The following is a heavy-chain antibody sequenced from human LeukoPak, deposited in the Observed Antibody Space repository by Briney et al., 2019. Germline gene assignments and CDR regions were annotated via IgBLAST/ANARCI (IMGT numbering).Heavy chain of an antibody. J-gene: IGHJ4*02. D-gene: IGHD6-19*01. CDR3: ARHLWGAVDYFDY. CDR1: GGSISNYC. CDR2: IHSSGSS. V-gene: IGHV4-4*07. Sequence: PSETLSLTCTVAGGSISNYCWSWIRQPAGKGLEWIGRIHSSGSSKYNPSLESRVTMSVDTSKNQFAPRLRSVTAADTAVYYCARHLWGAVDYFDYWGQGTLVTVSS.